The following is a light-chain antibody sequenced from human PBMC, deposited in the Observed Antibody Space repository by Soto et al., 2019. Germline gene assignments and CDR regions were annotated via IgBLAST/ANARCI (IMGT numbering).Light chain of an antibody. V-gene: IGLV2-14*01. J-gene: IGLJ1*01. CDR1: SSDVGGYNY. Sequence: QSALTQPASVAGSPGQSITISCTGTSSDVGGYNYVSWYQQHPGKAPKLMIYDVSNRPSGVSNRFSGYKSGNTASLTISGRQAEDEADYYCSSYTSSSPYVLGTGTKLTVL. CDR3: SSYTSSSPYV. CDR2: DVS.